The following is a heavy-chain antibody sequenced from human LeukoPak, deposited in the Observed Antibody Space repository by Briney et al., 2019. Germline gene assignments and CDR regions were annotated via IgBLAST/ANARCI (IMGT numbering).Heavy chain of an antibody. CDR3: AKRRDYVGRSGYNWFDP. V-gene: IGHV4-34*01. D-gene: IGHD4-23*01. J-gene: IGHJ5*02. Sequence: SETLSLTCAVYGGSFSGYYRSWIRQPPGKGLEWIGEINHSRSTNYNPSLKSRVNISVDTSKNQFSLKLSSVTAADTAVYYCAKRRDYVGRSGYNWFDPWGQGTLVTVSS. CDR2: INHSRST. CDR1: GGSFSGYY.